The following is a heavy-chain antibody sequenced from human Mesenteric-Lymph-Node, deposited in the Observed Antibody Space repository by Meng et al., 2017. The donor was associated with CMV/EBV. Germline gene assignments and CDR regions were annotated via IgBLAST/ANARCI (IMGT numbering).Heavy chain of an antibody. CDR1: GGSISSSSYY. CDR3: ARQGGAGWEPGLFDY. V-gene: IGHV4-39*01. Sequence: SETLSLTCTVSGGSISSSSYYWGWIRQPPGKGLEWIGSIYYSGSTYYNPSLKSRVTISVDTSKNQFSLRLSPVTAADTAVYYCARQGGAGWEPGLFDYWGQGTLVTVSS. D-gene: IGHD1-26*01. CDR2: IYYSGST. J-gene: IGHJ4*02.